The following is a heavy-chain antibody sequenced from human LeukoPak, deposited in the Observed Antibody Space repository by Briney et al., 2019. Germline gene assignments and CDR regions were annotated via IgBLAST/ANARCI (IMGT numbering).Heavy chain of an antibody. CDR1: GGSISSYY. J-gene: IGHJ1*01. D-gene: IGHD6-19*01. CDR3: ARGPVGSGWYSQH. CDR2: IYYSGST. Sequence: SETLSYTCTVSGGSISSYYWSWIRQPPGKGLEWIGYIYYSGSTNYNPSLKSRVTISVDTSKNQFSLKLSSVTAADTAVYYCARGPVGSGWYSQHWGQGTLVTVSS. V-gene: IGHV4-59*01.